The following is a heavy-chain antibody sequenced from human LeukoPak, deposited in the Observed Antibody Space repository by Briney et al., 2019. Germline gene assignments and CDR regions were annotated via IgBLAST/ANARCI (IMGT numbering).Heavy chain of an antibody. Sequence: ASVKVSSEASGYTFSSYGISWVRQASGQGLEWMGWITPYNGNTNYAQNFHGRVTMTTDTSTSTAYMELRSLRSDDTAVYYCARSLDAGNPPESGYWGQGTLVTVSS. CDR2: ITPYNGNT. CDR1: GYTFSSYG. V-gene: IGHV1-18*01. CDR3: ARSLDAGNPPESGY. J-gene: IGHJ4*02. D-gene: IGHD4-23*01.